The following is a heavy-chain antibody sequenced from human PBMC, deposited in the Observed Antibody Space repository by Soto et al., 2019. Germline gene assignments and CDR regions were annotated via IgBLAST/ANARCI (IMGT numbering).Heavy chain of an antibody. CDR1: GFAFHNYS. J-gene: IGHJ6*02. CDR2: MSMDGSNK. D-gene: IGHD3-10*02. Sequence: QVRLVESGGGVVQPGRSLRLSCAASGFAFHNYSMHWVRQAPGKGLEWVAIMSMDGSNKYYADSVKGRFTISRDDSKSLLFLQVSSLRPENTAVYFCAPDRVPYVYFYYGMDVWGQGTTVTVS. CDR3: APDRVPYVYFYYGMDV. V-gene: IGHV3-30-3*01.